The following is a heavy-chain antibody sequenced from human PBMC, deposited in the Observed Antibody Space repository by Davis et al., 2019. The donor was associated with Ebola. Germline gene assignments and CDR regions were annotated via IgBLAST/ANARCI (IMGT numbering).Heavy chain of an antibody. J-gene: IGHJ4*02. CDR1: GSTFSSYG. CDR2: ISDDGGNR. D-gene: IGHD3-3*01. Sequence: GESLKISCGDSGSTFSSYGIHWVRQAPGKGLEWVAGISDDGGNRYYADSVKGRFTISRDNSKSTLYLQMNNLRAEDTAVYYCAKLRIAIFGEEPGKSDDWGQGTLVTVSS. V-gene: IGHV3-30*18. CDR3: AKLRIAIFGEEPGKSDD.